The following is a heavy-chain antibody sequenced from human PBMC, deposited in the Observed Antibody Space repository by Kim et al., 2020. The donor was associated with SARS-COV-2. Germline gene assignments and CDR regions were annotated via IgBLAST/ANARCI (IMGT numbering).Heavy chain of an antibody. CDR3: AKEGVPVAGRIHFDY. CDR2: IGGSGAGT. Sequence: GGSLRLSCVVSGFTFSSYAMSWVRQAPGKGLEWVSAIGGSGAGTGYADSVKGRFTISRDNPKNTLYLQMNSLRDEDTAIYHCAKEGVPVAGRIHFDYWGQGILVTVSS. CDR1: GFTFSSYA. V-gene: IGHV3-23*01. D-gene: IGHD6-19*01. J-gene: IGHJ4*02.